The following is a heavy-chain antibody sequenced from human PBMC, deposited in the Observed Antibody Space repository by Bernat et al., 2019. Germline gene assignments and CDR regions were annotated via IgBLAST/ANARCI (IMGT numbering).Heavy chain of an antibody. CDR2: INAGNGNT. J-gene: IGHJ6*03. Sequence: QAQLVQSGAEVKKPGASVKVSCKASGYTFTSYAMHWVRQAPGQRLEWMGWINAGNGNTKYSQKFQGRVTITRDTSASTAYMELSSLRSEDTAVYYCARDWGQGLYYYYYMDVWGKGTTVTVSS. D-gene: IGHD3-16*01. V-gene: IGHV1-3*01. CDR1: GYTFTSYA. CDR3: ARDWGQGLYYYYYMDV.